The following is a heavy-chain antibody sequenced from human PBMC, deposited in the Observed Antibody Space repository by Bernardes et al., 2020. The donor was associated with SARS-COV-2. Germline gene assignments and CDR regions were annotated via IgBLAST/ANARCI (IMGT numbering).Heavy chain of an antibody. CDR2: IYTSGST. V-gene: IGHV4-61*02. Sequence: SETLSLTCTVSGGSISSGSYYWSWIRQPAGKGLEWIGRIYTSGSTNYNPSLKSRVTISVDTSKNQFSLKLSSVTAADTAVYYCAGSSCGRDCYIGGLRSWDYGMDVWGQGATVTVSS. J-gene: IGHJ6*02. CDR3: AGSSCGRDCYIGGLRSWDYGMDV. D-gene: IGHD2-21*02. CDR1: GGSISSGSYY.